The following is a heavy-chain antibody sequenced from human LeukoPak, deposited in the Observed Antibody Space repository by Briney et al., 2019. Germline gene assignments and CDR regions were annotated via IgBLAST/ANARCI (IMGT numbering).Heavy chain of an antibody. CDR3: ARVGPYGSGSYHVDY. V-gene: IGHV3-74*01. D-gene: IGHD3-10*01. CDR1: GFTFSSYW. Sequence: GGSVKLSCEASGFTFSSYWMHWVRQTPGRGLVWVSRMDIDGSSTSYADSVKGRFTISRDNAKNTLYLQMNSLRVEDTAVYYCARVGPYGSGSYHVDYWGQGTLVTVSS. J-gene: IGHJ4*02. CDR2: MDIDGSST.